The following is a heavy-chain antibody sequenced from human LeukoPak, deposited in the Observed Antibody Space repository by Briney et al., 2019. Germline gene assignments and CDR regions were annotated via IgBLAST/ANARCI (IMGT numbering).Heavy chain of an antibody. Sequence: ASVKVSCKASGYTFTGYYMHWVRQAPGQGLEWMGWIHPNSSGTNYAQKFQGRVTLTRDTSISTAYMELTRLRFDDTAVYYCASRGTTGTTGNYWGQGTLVTVSS. D-gene: IGHD1-1*01. CDR1: GYTFTGYY. CDR2: IHPNSSGT. J-gene: IGHJ4*02. CDR3: ASRGTTGTTGNY. V-gene: IGHV1-2*02.